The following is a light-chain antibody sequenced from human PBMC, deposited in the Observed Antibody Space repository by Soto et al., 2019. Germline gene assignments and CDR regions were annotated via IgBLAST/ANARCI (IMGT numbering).Light chain of an antibody. CDR2: EVS. CDR3: SSYTTSSTRV. V-gene: IGLV2-14*01. Sequence: QSALTQPASVSGPPGQSITISCIGTSSDVGGYKFVSWYQQHPGKAPKLMIYEVSNRPSGVSNRFSGSKSGNTASLTISGLQAEDEADYYCSSYTTSSTRVFGGGTKLTVL. J-gene: IGLJ3*02. CDR1: SSDVGGYKF.